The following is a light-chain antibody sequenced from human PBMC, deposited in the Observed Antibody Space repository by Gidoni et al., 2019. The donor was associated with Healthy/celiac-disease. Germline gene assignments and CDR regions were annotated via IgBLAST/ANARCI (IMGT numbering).Light chain of an antibody. CDR2: DAS. J-gene: IGKJ4*01. Sequence: EIVLTQSPATLSLSPGERATLSCRASQSFSSYLAWYQQKPGQAPRRLIYDASNRATGIPARFSGSGSGTDFTLTISSLEPEDFAVYYCQQRSNWPPGLTFGGGTKVEIK. CDR1: QSFSSY. CDR3: QQRSNWPPGLT. V-gene: IGKV3-11*01.